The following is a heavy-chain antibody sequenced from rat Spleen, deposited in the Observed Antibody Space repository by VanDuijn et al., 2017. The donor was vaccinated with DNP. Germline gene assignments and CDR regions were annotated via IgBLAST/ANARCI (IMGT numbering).Heavy chain of an antibody. D-gene: IGHD5-1*01. Sequence: EVQLVESGGGPVQPGRSLKLSCVASGFIFSNYWMTWIRQAPGKGLEWVASISSSGGSTYYRDSVKGRFTVSRDNAKSTLNLQMDSLRSEDTATYYCARHWEGYVMDAWGQGASVTVSS. CDR2: ISSSGGST. J-gene: IGHJ4*01. CDR1: GFIFSNYW. CDR3: ARHWEGYVMDA. V-gene: IGHV5-31*01.